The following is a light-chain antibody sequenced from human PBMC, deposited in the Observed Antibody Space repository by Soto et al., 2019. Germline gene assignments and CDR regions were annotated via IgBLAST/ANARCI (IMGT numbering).Light chain of an antibody. CDR3: QKYDSAPWT. V-gene: IGKV1-27*01. J-gene: IGKJ1*01. CDR2: AAS. CDR1: QDISNY. Sequence: DIQMTQSPSSLSASVGDRVTITCRASQDISNYLAWFQQKPGKVPKLLIYAASTLQLGVPSRFSGSGSGTDFTLTISSLQTEDVATYYCQKYDSAPWTFGHGTRVEIK.